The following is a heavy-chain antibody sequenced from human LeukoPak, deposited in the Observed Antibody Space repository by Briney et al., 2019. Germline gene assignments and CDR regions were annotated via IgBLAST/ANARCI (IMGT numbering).Heavy chain of an antibody. V-gene: IGHV3-64D*06. CDR1: GFTFSSYA. CDR2: INNNGIST. CDR3: VKGYCSGGSCYWYFDL. J-gene: IGHJ2*01. D-gene: IGHD2-15*01. Sequence: GRSLRLSCSASGFTFSSYAMHWVRQAPGKGLEYVSAINNNGISTYYADSVKGRFTISRDNSKNRLYHQMSSLRTEDTAVYYCVKGYCSGGSCYWYFDLWGRGTPVTVSS.